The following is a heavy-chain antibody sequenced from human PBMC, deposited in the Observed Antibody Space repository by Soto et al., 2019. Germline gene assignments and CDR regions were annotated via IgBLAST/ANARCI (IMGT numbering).Heavy chain of an antibody. J-gene: IGHJ6*02. D-gene: IGHD6-19*01. V-gene: IGHV1-2*04. CDR2: INPNSGGT. CDR3: ARFLIAVADPGMDV. Sequence: ASVKVSCKASGYTFTGYYMHWVRQAPGQGLEWMGWINPNSGGTDYAQKFQGWVTMTRDTSISTAYMELSRLRSDDTAVYYCARFLIAVADPGMDVWGQGTTVTVSS. CDR1: GYTFTGYY.